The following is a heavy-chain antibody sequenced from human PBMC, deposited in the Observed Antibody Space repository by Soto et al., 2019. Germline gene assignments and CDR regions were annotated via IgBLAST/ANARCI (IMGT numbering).Heavy chain of an antibody. CDR2: IYHSGST. CDR3: SRDKPKPKPNTEPAPGYSGGWYYGPAGGMDV. D-gene: IGHD6-19*01. Sequence: SETLSLTCAVSGGSISSSNWWSWVLQPPGKGLEWIGEIYHSGSTNYNPSLKSRVTISVDKSKNQFSLKLSSVTAADTAVYYCSRDKPKPKPNTEPAPGYSGGWYYGPAGGMDVWGQGTTVTVSS. J-gene: IGHJ6*02. CDR1: GGSISSSNW. V-gene: IGHV4-4*02.